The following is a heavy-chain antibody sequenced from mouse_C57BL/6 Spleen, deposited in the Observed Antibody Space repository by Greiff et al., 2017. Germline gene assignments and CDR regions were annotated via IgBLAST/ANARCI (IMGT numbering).Heavy chain of an antibody. CDR1: GYTFTSYW. V-gene: IGHV1-64*01. CDR2: IHPNSGST. D-gene: IGHD2-4*01. J-gene: IGHJ2*01. Sequence: QVQLKQPGAELVKPGASVKLSCKASGYTFTSYWMHWVKQRPGQGLEWIGMIHPNSGSTNYNEKFKSKATLTVDKSSSTAYMQLSSLTSEDSAVYYCARSSFYDYGNYFDYWGQGTTLTVSS. CDR3: ARSSFYDYGNYFDY.